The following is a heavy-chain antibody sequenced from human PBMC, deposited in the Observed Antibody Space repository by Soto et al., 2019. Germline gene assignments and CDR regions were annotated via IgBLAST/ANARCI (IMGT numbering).Heavy chain of an antibody. D-gene: IGHD4-17*01. V-gene: IGHV1-69*08. CDR3: ARPDFGDYWYFDL. J-gene: IGHJ2*01. Sequence: QDQLVQSGAEVKKPGSSVKVSCKASGGTFSSHTFSWVRQAPGQGLEWMGRIIPALGTATYAQKFQGRVTITADVSATTVYMELNSRRSEDTAVDYWARPDFGDYWYFDLWGRGTLVTVSS. CDR2: IIPALGTA. CDR1: GGTFSSHT.